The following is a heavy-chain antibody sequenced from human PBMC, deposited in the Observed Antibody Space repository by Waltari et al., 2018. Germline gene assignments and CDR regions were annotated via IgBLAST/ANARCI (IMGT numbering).Heavy chain of an antibody. J-gene: IGHJ6*03. CDR3: ARVSNWGYDYYYYHMDV. CDR2: INPNSGGT. CDR1: GYTFTGYY. D-gene: IGHD7-27*01. Sequence: QVQLVQSGAEVKKPGASVKVSCKASGYTFTGYYMHWVRQAPGQGLEWMGRINPNSGGTNYAQKFQGRVTMTRDTSISTAYMELSRLRSDDTAVYYCARVSNWGYDYYYYHMDVWGKGTTVTVSS. V-gene: IGHV1-2*06.